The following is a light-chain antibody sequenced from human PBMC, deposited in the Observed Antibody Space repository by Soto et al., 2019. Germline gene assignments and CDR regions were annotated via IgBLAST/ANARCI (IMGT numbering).Light chain of an antibody. Sequence: QSALTQPASVSGSPGQSITISCTGTSSDVGSYNLVSWYQQHPGKAPKLMIYEGSKRPSGVSNRFSGFKSANTAYLTISGVQPEDEADYHCSSYTTIKTVVFGGGTQLTVL. CDR1: SSDVGSYNL. CDR3: SSYTTIKTVV. CDR2: EGS. J-gene: IGLJ2*01. V-gene: IGLV2-14*02.